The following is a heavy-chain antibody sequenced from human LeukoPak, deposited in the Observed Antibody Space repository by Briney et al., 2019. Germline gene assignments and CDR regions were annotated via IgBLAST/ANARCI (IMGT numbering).Heavy chain of an antibody. CDR1: GGSISSGGYY. CDR3: ARDGTSYGDPHWYFDL. CDR2: IYYSGST. J-gene: IGHJ2*01. D-gene: IGHD4-17*01. Sequence: SETLSLTCTVSGGSISSGGYYWSWIRQHPGKGLEWIGYIYYSGSTYYNPSLKSRVTISVDTSKNQFSLKLSSVTAADTAVYYCARDGTSYGDPHWYFDLWGRGTLVTVSS. V-gene: IGHV4-31*03.